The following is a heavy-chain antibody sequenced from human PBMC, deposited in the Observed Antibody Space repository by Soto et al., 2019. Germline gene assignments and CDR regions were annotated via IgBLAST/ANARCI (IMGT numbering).Heavy chain of an antibody. CDR1: GRSISSRGFY. Sequence: SQTLSLTCTVSGRSISSRGFYWGWIRQPPGKGLEWIGTIYYSGSTYYNPSLKSRVTISVDTSKNQFSLKLSSVTAADTAVYYRATSNWVDPWGQGTLLSVS. CDR2: IYYSGST. CDR3: ATSNWVDP. J-gene: IGHJ5*02. V-gene: IGHV4-39*01.